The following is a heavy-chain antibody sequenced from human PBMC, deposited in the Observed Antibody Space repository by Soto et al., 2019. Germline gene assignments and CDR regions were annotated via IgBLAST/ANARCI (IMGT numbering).Heavy chain of an antibody. CDR3: ARAIRFLEWLSTSGNGMDV. CDR2: ISYDGSNE. D-gene: IGHD3-3*01. J-gene: IGHJ6*02. Sequence: GGSLRLSCAVSGFTFSSYGMHWVRQAPGKGLEWVAHISYDGSNEHYVDYVKGRFTISRDNSKNTLYLQMNSLRAEDTAVYYCARAIRFLEWLSTSGNGMDVWGQGTTVTVSS. V-gene: IGHV3-30*03. CDR1: GFTFSSYG.